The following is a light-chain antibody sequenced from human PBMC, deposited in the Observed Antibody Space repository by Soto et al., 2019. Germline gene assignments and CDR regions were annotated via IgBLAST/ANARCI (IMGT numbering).Light chain of an antibody. CDR3: QSYGV. Sequence: NFMPTQPHSVSESPGKTVTISCTRTSGSIASNYVQWYQQRPDSAPATLIYGDTLRPSGVPDRFSGSIDSSSNSASLTISGLQIEDEADYYCQSYGVFGGRTKLTVL. CDR2: GDT. CDR1: SGSIASNY. V-gene: IGLV6-57*04. J-gene: IGLJ2*01.